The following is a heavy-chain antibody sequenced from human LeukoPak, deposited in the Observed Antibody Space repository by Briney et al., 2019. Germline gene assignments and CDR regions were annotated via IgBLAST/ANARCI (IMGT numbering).Heavy chain of an antibody. D-gene: IGHD5-24*01. Sequence: SVKVSCKASGGTFSSYAISWVRQAPGQGLEWMGGIIPIFGTANYAQKFQGRVTITADKSTSTAYMELSSLRSEDTAVYYCAREEGGYNIRDAFDIWGQGTMLIVSS. CDR3: AREEGGYNIRDAFDI. CDR1: GGTFSSYA. V-gene: IGHV1-69*06. CDR2: IIPIFGTA. J-gene: IGHJ3*02.